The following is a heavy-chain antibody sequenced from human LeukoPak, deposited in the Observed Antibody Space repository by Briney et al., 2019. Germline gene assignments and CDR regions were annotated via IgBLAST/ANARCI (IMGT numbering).Heavy chain of an antibody. D-gene: IGHD4-23*01. CDR3: AKDTSGHYGGNQ. CDR2: ISGDGGST. J-gene: IGHJ4*02. V-gene: IGHV3-43*02. Sequence: GGSLRLSCAASGFTFDDYAMVWVRQAPWKGLEWVSLISGDGGSTYYADSVKGRFTISRDNSKNSLYLQMNSLRTEDTALYYCAKDTSGHYGGNQWGQGTLVTVSS. CDR1: GFTFDDYA.